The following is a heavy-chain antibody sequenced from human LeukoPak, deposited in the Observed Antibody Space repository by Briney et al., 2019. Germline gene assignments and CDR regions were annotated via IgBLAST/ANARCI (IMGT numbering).Heavy chain of an antibody. V-gene: IGHV4-31*03. CDR2: IYYSGST. CDR1: GGSISSGGYY. Sequence: SETPSLTCTVSGGSISSGGYYWGWIRPHPGKGLGWVGYIYYSGSTFYNPSLKSRVTISADTSKNQFSLKLRSVTAADTAVYYCARGEGDYYYDYGMGVWGQGTTVTVSS. J-gene: IGHJ6*02. CDR3: ARGEGDYYYDYGMGV.